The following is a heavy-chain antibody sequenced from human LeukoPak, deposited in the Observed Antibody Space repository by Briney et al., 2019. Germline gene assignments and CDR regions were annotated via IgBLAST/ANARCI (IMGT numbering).Heavy chain of an antibody. CDR2: ISGSGGST. CDR1: GFTFSTHI. V-gene: IGHV3-23*01. CDR3: VKDCDSSGYYLSPLDY. Sequence: QAGGSLRLSCAASGFTFSTHIMNWVRQAPGKGLEWVSAISGSGGSTYYADSVKGRFTISRDNSKNTLYLQMNSLRAEDTAVYYCVKDCDSSGYYLSPLDYWGQGTLVTVSS. D-gene: IGHD3-22*01. J-gene: IGHJ4*02.